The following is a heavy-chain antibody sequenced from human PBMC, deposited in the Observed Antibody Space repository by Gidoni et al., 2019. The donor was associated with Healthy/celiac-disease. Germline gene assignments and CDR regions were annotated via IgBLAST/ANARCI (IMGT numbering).Heavy chain of an antibody. D-gene: IGHD3-22*01. CDR2: ISGSGGST. CDR3: AKAGGDSSGFRTPSILYFDY. V-gene: IGHV3-23*01. J-gene: IGHJ4*02. Sequence: EVQLLESGGGLVQPGGSLRLSCAASGFPFSCYAMLWVRQAPGKGLEWVSAISGSGGSTYYADSVKGRFTISRDNSKNTLYLQMNSLRAEDTAVYYCAKAGGDSSGFRTPSILYFDYWGQGTLVTVSS. CDR1: GFPFSCYA.